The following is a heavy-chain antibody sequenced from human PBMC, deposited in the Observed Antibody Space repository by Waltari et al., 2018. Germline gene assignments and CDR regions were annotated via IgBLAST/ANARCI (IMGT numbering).Heavy chain of an antibody. D-gene: IGHD2-21*02. CDR2: IIPIFGTA. V-gene: IGHV1-69*01. CDR3: AREYRCGGDCYSHYYGMDV. CDR1: GGTFSSYA. J-gene: IGHJ6*02. Sequence: QVQLVQSGAEVKKPGSSVKVSCKASGGTFSSYAISWVRQAPGQGLEWMGGIIPIFGTANDAQKFQGRVTMTADESTSTAYMELSSLRSEDTAVYYCAREYRCGGDCYSHYYGMDVWGQGTTVTVSS.